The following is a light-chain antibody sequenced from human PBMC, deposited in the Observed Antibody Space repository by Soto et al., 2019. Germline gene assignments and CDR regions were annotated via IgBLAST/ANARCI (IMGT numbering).Light chain of an antibody. CDR2: SSN. CDR1: SSNIGSNT. CDR3: AAWDDSLNGPV. V-gene: IGLV1-44*01. Sequence: QSVLTQPPSASGTPGQRVTISCSGSSSNIGSNTVNWYQQLPGTAPKLLIYSSNQRPSGVPDRFSGSKSGTSASLAISGLQSEVEADYYCAAWDDSLNGPVFGTGTKVTVL. J-gene: IGLJ1*01.